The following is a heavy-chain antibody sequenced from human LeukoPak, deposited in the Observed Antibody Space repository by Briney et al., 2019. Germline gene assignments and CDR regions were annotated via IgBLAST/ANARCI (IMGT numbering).Heavy chain of an antibody. Sequence: ASVKVSCKASRYTFTGHYIHWVRPAPGQGPEWMGWINPNTGGTHYAQKFQGRVTMTRDTSISTAYMELSRLSYDDTAVYYCARVKTASRDYFDYWGQGTLATVSS. D-gene: IGHD3-10*01. CDR3: ARVKTASRDYFDY. V-gene: IGHV1-2*02. CDR1: RYTFTGHY. CDR2: INPNTGGT. J-gene: IGHJ4*02.